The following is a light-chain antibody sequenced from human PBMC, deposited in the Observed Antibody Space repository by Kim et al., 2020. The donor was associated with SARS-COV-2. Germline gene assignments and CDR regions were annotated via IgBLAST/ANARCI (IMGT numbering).Light chain of an antibody. Sequence: VSPGKTASITCSGDKLGNKYACWYQQKPGQSPVLVIYQDSKRPSGIPERFSGSNSGNTATLTISGTQAMDEADYYCQAWDSSTKVVFGGGTQLTVL. CDR1: KLGNKY. CDR2: QDS. CDR3: QAWDSSTKVV. J-gene: IGLJ2*01. V-gene: IGLV3-1*01.